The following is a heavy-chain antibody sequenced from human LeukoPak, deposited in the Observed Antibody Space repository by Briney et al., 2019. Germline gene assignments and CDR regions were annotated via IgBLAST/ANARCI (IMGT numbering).Heavy chain of an antibody. J-gene: IGHJ4*02. CDR3: ARDNRDDFWSGYHHRYFDY. D-gene: IGHD3-3*01. Sequence: SETLSLTCTVSGASISDYYWSWIRQPPGKGLEWVGYIYYTGSTNYNPSLKSRVTISVDTSKNQFSLKLSSVTAADTAVYYCARDNRDDFWSGYHHRYFDYWGQGTLVTVSS. CDR1: GASISDYY. V-gene: IGHV4-59*12. CDR2: IYYTGST.